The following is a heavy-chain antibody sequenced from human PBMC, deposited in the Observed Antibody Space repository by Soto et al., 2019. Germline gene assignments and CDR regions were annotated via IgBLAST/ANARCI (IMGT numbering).Heavy chain of an antibody. CDR3: AKDVVVVPAHPVWYFDL. Sequence: GGSLRLSCAASGFTFSSYAMSWVRQAPGKGLEWVSAISGSGGSTYYADSVKGRFTISRDNSKNTLYLQMNSLRAEDTAVYYCAKDVVVVPAHPVWYFDLWGRGTLVTVSS. CDR1: GFTFSSYA. V-gene: IGHV3-23*01. D-gene: IGHD2-2*01. CDR2: ISGSGGST. J-gene: IGHJ2*01.